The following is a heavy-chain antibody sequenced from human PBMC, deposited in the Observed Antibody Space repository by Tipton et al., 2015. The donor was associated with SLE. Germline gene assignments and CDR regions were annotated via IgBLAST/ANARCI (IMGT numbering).Heavy chain of an antibody. CDR2: IYTSGST. D-gene: IGHD6-13*01. V-gene: IGHV4-61*02. J-gene: IGHJ4*02. CDR1: GGSISSGSYY. CDR3: ARSYSSTWLLFDY. Sequence: TLSLTCTVSGGSISSGSYYWSWIRQPAGKGLEWIGRIYTSGSTNYNPSLKSRVTISVDTSKNQFSLNLTSVTAADTAVYYCARSYSSTWLLFDYWGQGTLVTVSS.